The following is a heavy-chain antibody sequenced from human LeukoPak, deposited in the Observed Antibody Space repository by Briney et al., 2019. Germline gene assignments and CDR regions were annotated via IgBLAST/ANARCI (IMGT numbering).Heavy chain of an antibody. CDR3: ARDYKFYCTNGVCYTYYFDY. J-gene: IGHJ4*02. V-gene: IGHV4-4*07. CDR2: IYTSGST. D-gene: IGHD2-8*01. Sequence: SETLSLTCTVSGGSVYSYYWSWIRQPAGKGLEWIGRIYTSGSTNYNPSLKSRVTMSVDTSKNQFSLRLTSVTAADTAVYYCARDYKFYCTNGVCYTYYFDYWGRGTLVTVSS. CDR1: GGSVYSYY.